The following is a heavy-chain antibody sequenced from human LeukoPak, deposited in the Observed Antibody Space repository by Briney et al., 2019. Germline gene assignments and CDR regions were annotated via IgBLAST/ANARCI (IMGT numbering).Heavy chain of an antibody. CDR1: GGSISSSGYY. D-gene: IGHD2-15*01. CDR2: IYYSGST. CDR3: AGLVGPYYFDY. Sequence: SETLSLTCTVSGGSISSSGYYWGWIRQPPGKGLEWIGSIYYSGSTYYNPSLKSRVTISVDTSKNQFSLKLSSVTAAGTAVYYCAGLVGPYYFDYWGQGTLVTVSS. J-gene: IGHJ4*02. V-gene: IGHV4-39*01.